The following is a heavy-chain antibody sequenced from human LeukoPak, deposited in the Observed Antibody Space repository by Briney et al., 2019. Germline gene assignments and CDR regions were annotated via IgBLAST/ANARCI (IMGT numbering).Heavy chain of an antibody. CDR1: GFTFSSYS. V-gene: IGHV3-21*01. CDR2: ISSSSSYI. J-gene: IGHJ4*02. CDR3: ARDSSGYYLFDY. D-gene: IGHD3-22*01. Sequence: GGSLRLSCAASGFTFSSYSMNWVRQAPGKGLEWVSSISSSSSYIYYADSVKGRFTISRDNAKNSLYLQMNSLGAEDTAVYYCARDSSGYYLFDYWGQGTLVTVSS.